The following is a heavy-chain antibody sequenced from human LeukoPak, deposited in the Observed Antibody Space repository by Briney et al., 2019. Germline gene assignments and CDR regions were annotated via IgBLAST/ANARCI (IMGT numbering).Heavy chain of an antibody. CDR3: ARTYRSGGSIDY. V-gene: IGHV3-11*04. CDR2: ISSSGSTT. Sequence: GGSLRLSCAASGFTFSDYYMSWIRQAPGKGLEWVSYISSSGSTTFYADSLKGRFTMSRDNAKKSLSLQVNSLRAEDTAVYYCARTYRSGGSIDYWGQGTLVTVSS. D-gene: IGHD2-15*01. J-gene: IGHJ4*02. CDR1: GFTFSDYY.